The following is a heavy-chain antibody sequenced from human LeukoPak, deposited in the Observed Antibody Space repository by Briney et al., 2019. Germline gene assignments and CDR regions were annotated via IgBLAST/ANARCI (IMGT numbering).Heavy chain of an antibody. Sequence: ASVKVSCKASGYTFTSYGISWVRQAPGQGLEWMGWISAYNGNTNYAQKFQGRVTMTRDMSTSTVYMELSSLRSEDTAVYYCARGRRGYSSSLGPPDYYMDVWGKGTTVTVSS. V-gene: IGHV1-18*01. CDR2: ISAYNGNT. CDR3: ARGRRGYSSSLGPPDYYMDV. J-gene: IGHJ6*03. CDR1: GYTFTSYG. D-gene: IGHD6-13*01.